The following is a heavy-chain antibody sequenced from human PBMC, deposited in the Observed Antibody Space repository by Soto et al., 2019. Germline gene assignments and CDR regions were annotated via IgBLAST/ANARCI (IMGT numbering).Heavy chain of an antibody. V-gene: IGHV4-59*01. CDR2: IYYSGST. Sequence: PSETLSLTCTVSGGSISSYYWSWIRQPPGKGLEWIGYIYYSGSTNYNPSLKSRVTISVDTSKNQFSLKLSSVTAADTAVYYCARRYGGNFYYWGQGTLVTVPQ. CDR1: GGSISSYY. D-gene: IGHD3-16*01. CDR3: ARRYGGNFYY. J-gene: IGHJ4*02.